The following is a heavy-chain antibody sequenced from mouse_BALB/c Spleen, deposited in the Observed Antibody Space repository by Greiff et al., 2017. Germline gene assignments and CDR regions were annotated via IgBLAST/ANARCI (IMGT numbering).Heavy chain of an antibody. CDR1: GFTFSSYA. CDR2: ISSGGSYT. CDR3: ASDYDGYYAMDD. J-gene: IGHJ4*01. D-gene: IGHD2-4*01. V-gene: IGHV5-9-3*01. Sequence: EVKLVESGGGLVKPGGSLKLSCAASGFTFSSYAMSWVRQTPEKRLEWVATISSGGSYTYYPDSVKGRFTISRDNAKNTLYLQMSSLRSEDTAMYYCASDYDGYYAMDDWGQGTSVTVSS.